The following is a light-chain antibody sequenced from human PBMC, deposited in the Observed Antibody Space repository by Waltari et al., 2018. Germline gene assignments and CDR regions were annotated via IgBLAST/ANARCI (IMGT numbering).Light chain of an antibody. CDR2: DVN. CDR1: NSDIGAYNY. V-gene: IGLV2-14*03. CDR3: SSYTRTSTLV. J-gene: IGLJ2*01. Sequence: QSALTQPASVSGSPGQSIIISCTGTNSDIGAYNYVYWYQHHPGEAPKLLISDVNRRPSGVSSRFSASKSGSTASLTISGLQADDEADYYCSSYTRTSTLVFGGGTKVTVL.